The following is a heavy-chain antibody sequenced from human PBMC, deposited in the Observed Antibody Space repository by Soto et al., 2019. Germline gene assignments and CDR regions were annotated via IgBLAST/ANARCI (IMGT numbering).Heavy chain of an antibody. CDR3: ARSLSGYDGYNWFDP. CDR1: GGTFSSYA. J-gene: IGHJ5*02. CDR2: IIPIFGTA. D-gene: IGHD5-12*01. Sequence: ASVKVSCKASGGTFSSYAISWVRQAPGQGLEWMGGIIPIFGTANYAQKFQGRVTITADESTSTAYMELSSLRSEDTAVYYCARSLSGYDGYNWFDPWGQGTLVTVSS. V-gene: IGHV1-69*13.